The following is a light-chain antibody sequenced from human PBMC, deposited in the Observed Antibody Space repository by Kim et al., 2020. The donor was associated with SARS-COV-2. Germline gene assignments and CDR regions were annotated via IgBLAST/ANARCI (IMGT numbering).Light chain of an antibody. Sequence: SVKFTCTLSSGNSSYSIAWHQQQPEKGPRFLMNLHSDGTHNKGDGIPDRFSGSSSGAERYLTISSLQSEDEADYYCQAWGAGFRVFGGGTQLTVL. V-gene: IGLV4-69*01. J-gene: IGLJ3*02. CDR2: LHSDGTH. CDR1: SGNSSYS. CDR3: QAWGAGFRV.